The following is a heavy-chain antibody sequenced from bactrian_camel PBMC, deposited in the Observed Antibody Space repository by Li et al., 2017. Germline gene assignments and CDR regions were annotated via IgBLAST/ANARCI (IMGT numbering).Heavy chain of an antibody. V-gene: IGHV3S10*01. CDR1: GYISSRHC. CDR2: IRRDGDE. CDR3: ATDLVERTLTQITFGY. Sequence: DVQLVESGGGSVQAGGSLRLSCTHSGYISSRHCMGWFRQAPGKAREGIAGIRRDGDEYYAGSVKGRFTISRDDAKNTVYLQMNSLKSEDTAAYYCATDLVERTLTQITFGYWGQGTQVTVS. J-gene: IGHJ6*01. D-gene: IGHD1*01.